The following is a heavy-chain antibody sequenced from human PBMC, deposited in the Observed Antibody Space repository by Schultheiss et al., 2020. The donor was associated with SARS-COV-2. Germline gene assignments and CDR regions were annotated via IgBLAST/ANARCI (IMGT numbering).Heavy chain of an antibody. D-gene: IGHD6-6*01. CDR2: INSDGSSI. V-gene: IGHV3-74*01. J-gene: IGHJ6*02. CDR1: GFTFSSYA. Sequence: GGSLRLSCAASGFTFSSYAMSWVRQAPGKGLEWVSRINSDGSSISYADSVKGRFTISRDNAKNSLYLQMNSLRAEDTAVYYCARDRRPIYYYYGMDVWGQGTTVTVSS. CDR3: ARDRRPIYYYYGMDV.